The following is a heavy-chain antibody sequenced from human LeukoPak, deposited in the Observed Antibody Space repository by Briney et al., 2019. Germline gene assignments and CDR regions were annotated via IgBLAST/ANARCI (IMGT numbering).Heavy chain of an antibody. CDR1: GGSISSYY. CDR2: IYYSGST. D-gene: IGHD5-18*01. CDR3: ASVDTAMVMDY. Sequence: SETLSLTCTVSGGSISSYYWSWIRQPPGKGLEWIGYIYYSGSTNYNPSLKSRVTISVDTSKNQFSLKLSSVTAADTAVYYCASVDTAMVMDYWGQGTLVTVSS. J-gene: IGHJ4*02. V-gene: IGHV4-59*01.